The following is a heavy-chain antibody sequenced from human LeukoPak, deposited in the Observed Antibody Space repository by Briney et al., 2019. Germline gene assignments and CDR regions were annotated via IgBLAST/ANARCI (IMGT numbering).Heavy chain of an antibody. Sequence: GGSLRLSCAASGFTFSSYEMNWVRQAPGKGLEWVSSISSSSSYIYYADSVKGRFTISRDNAKNSLYLQMHSLRADDTAVYYCARAECGGNCRYYYYYYMDVWGKGTTVTVSS. V-gene: IGHV3-21*01. J-gene: IGHJ6*03. D-gene: IGHD2-21*02. CDR1: GFTFSSYE. CDR2: ISSSSSYI. CDR3: ARAECGGNCRYYYYYYMDV.